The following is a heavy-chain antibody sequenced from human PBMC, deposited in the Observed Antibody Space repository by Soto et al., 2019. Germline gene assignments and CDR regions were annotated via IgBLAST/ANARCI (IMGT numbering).Heavy chain of an antibody. CDR2: IYWDDDK. D-gene: IGHD2-15*01. CDR1: GFSLSTHGVG. V-gene: IGHV2-5*02. CDR3: AHAMLYCTGGSCSTWFDS. J-gene: IGHJ5*01. Sequence: QITLKESGPTLVKPTQTLTLTCTFSGFSLSTHGVGVGWVRQPAGKALEWLALIYWDDDKRYSASLNSRLTTTKDTSKNQVVLTMTNMDPVDTATYYCAHAMLYCTGGSCSTWFDSWGQGTRVTVSS.